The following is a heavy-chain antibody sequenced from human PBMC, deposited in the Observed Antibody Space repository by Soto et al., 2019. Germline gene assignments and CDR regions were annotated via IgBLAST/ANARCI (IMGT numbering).Heavy chain of an antibody. Sequence: EVPLVESGGGLVQPGGSLTLSCAASGFTVSSNWMHWVRQAPGKGLVWVSRISSDGSTTNYADSVKGRFTISRDNAKSTLYLKMNSLRAEDTAVYYCARGYNNYGAVLLFWGQGALVTVSS. J-gene: IGHJ4*02. CDR3: ARGYNNYGAVLLF. D-gene: IGHD4-4*01. CDR1: GFTVSSNW. CDR2: ISSDGSTT. V-gene: IGHV3-74*01.